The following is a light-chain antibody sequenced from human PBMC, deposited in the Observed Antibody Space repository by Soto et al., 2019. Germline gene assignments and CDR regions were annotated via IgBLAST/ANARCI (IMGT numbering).Light chain of an antibody. CDR2: DVS. J-gene: IGLJ1*01. V-gene: IGLV2-14*01. CDR3: VSYISSSPL. CDR1: SSDVGGYNY. Sequence: QSALTQPASVSGSPGQSISISCTGTSSDVGGYNYVSWYQQHPGKAPKLMIYDVSNRPSGVSNRFSGSKSGNTASLTISGLQAEDEADYYCVSYISSSPLFGTGTKLTVL.